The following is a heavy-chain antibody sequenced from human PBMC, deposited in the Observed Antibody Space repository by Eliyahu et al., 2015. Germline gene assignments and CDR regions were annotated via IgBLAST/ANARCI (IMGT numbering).Heavy chain of an antibody. Sequence: QVTLKESGPVLVKPTXTLTLTCTVSGFSLSNARMXVSWIRQPPGKALEXLAHIFXNDEKXYSTSLKSRLTIXKDTSKSQVVLTMTNMDPVDTATYYCARISSHYDFWSGYLDTIDYWGQGTLVTVSS. D-gene: IGHD3-3*01. J-gene: IGHJ4*02. CDR2: IFXNDEK. CDR1: GFSLSNARMX. CDR3: ARISSHYDFWSGYLDTIDY. V-gene: IGHV2-26*01.